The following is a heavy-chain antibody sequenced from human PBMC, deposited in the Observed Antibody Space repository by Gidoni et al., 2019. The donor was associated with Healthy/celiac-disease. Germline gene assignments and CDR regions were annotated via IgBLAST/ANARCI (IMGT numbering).Heavy chain of an antibody. CDR3: ARELDGYNSGGADY. D-gene: IGHD5-12*01. CDR1: GFTFSSSW. Sequence: EVQLVESGGGLVQPGRSMRLSCAASGFTFSSSWMSWVRQAPGQGLEWVANIKQDGSEKYYVDSVKGRFTNSRDNAKNSLYLQMNSLRAEDTAVYYCARELDGYNSGGADYWGQGTLVTVSS. V-gene: IGHV3-7*01. J-gene: IGHJ4*02. CDR2: IKQDGSEK.